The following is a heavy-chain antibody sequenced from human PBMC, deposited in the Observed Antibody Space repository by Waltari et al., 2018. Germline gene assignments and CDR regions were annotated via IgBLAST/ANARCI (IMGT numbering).Heavy chain of an antibody. CDR3: ARVSSGWYLYYFDY. Sequence: QVQLQESGPGLVKPSGTLSLTCAVSGGSISSSNWWSWVRQPPGKGLEWIGEIYHSGSTTSNPSLKSRVTISVDKSKNQFSLKLSAVTAADTAVYYCARVSSGWYLYYFDYWGQGTLVTVSS. V-gene: IGHV4-4*02. D-gene: IGHD6-19*01. CDR1: GGSISSSNW. CDR2: IYHSGST. J-gene: IGHJ4*02.